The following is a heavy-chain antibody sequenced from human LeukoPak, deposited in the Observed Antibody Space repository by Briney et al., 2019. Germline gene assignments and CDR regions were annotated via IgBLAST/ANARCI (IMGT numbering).Heavy chain of an antibody. J-gene: IGHJ6*03. V-gene: IGHV1-18*01. CDR3: ARGKKTHFGVIVIPPYFSYMDV. CDR2: ISVYNGDT. D-gene: IGHD3-3*01. CDR1: GYIFASYG. Sequence: ASVKVSCKASGYIFASYGISWVRQAPGQGLEWMGSISVYNGDTNYAQRFQGRVSVTANTSTNTAHMELRNLRSDDTAVYYCARGKKTHFGVIVIPPYFSYMDVWGEGTTITVSS.